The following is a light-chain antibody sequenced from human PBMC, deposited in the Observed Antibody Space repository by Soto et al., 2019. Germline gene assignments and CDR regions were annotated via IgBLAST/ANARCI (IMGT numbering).Light chain of an antibody. CDR3: AAWDDSLNGRWV. CDR2: SNN. Sequence: QSVLTQPPSASGTPGQRVTISCSGSSSNXGSNTVNWYQQLPGTAPKLLIYSNNQRPSGVPDRFSGSKSGTSASLAISGLQSEDEADYYCAAWDDSLNGRWVFGGGTKLTVL. CDR1: SSNXGSNT. V-gene: IGLV1-44*01. J-gene: IGLJ3*02.